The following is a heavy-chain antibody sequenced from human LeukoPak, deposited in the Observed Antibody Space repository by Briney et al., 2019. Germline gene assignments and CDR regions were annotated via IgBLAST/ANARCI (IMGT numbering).Heavy chain of an antibody. V-gene: IGHV3-30*18. CDR1: GFTFSSYG. CDR2: ISYDGSNK. D-gene: IGHD1-26*01. CDR3: AKVGPMGAFDY. J-gene: IGHJ4*02. Sequence: GGSLRLSCAASGFTFSSYGMHWVRQAPGKGLECVAVISYDGSNKYYADSVKGRFTISRDNSKNTLYLQMNSLRAEDTAVYYCAKVGPMGAFDYWGQGTLVTVSS.